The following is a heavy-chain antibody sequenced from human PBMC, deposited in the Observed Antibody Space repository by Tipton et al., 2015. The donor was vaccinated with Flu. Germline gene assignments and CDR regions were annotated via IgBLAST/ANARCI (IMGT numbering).Heavy chain of an antibody. CDR2: IYPAGGGV. Sequence: QLVQSGAEVKKPGASVKVSCKASGYTFTSYNIHCVRQAPGQGLEWMGIIYPAGGGVSYAQKFQGRVIMTRDKSTATIYMELSSLRSEDTAMYYCARDKGGGTYTFDVWGQGTMVFVSS. J-gene: IGHJ3*01. D-gene: IGHD1/OR15-1a*01. CDR1: GYTFTSYN. CDR3: ARDKGGGTYTFDV. V-gene: IGHV1-46*01.